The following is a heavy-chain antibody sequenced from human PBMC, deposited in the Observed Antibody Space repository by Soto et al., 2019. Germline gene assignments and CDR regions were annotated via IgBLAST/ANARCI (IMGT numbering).Heavy chain of an antibody. CDR1: GFTFSSYS. V-gene: IGHV3-48*01. Sequence: EVQLVESGGGLVQPGGSLRLSCAASGFTFSSYSMNWVRQAPGKGLEWVSYISSSSSTIYYADSVKGRFTISRDNAKNSLYLQMNSLRAEHTAVYYCARAGGYDFWSGYYGDYYFDYWGQGTLVTVSS. D-gene: IGHD3-3*01. CDR2: ISSSSSTI. J-gene: IGHJ4*02. CDR3: ARAGGYDFWSGYYGDYYFDY.